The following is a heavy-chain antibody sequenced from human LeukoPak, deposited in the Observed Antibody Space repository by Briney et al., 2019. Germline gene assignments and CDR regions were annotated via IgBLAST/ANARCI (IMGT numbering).Heavy chain of an antibody. J-gene: IGHJ5*02. CDR3: ARDPGAVGATSWFDP. D-gene: IGHD1-26*01. CDR1: GCSISSYY. CDR2: IYYSGST. Sequence: PSETLSLTCTVSGCSISSYYLSWIRQPPGKGLEWIGYIYYSGSTNYNPSLKSRVTISVDTSKNQFALKLSSVTAADTAVYYCARDPGAVGATSWFDPWGQGTLVTVSS. V-gene: IGHV4-59*01.